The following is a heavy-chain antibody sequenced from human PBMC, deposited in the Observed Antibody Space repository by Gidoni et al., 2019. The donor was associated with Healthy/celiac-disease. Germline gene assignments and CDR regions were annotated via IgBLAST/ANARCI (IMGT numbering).Heavy chain of an antibody. Sequence: GLEWMGRIIPILGIANYAQKFQGRVTITADKSTSTAYMELSSLRSEDTAVYYCARGDSSSWGGDYWGQGTLVTVSS. V-gene: IGHV1-69*04. CDR3: ARGDSSSWGGDY. J-gene: IGHJ4*02. D-gene: IGHD6-13*01. CDR2: IIPILGIA.